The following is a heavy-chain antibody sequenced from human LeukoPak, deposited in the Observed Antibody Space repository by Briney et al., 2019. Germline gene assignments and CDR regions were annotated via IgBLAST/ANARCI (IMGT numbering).Heavy chain of an antibody. CDR3: ARDNYGDCFDY. Sequence: PGGSLRLSCTASGFAFSTFTMNWVRQAPGRGLQWVSSISGTSTYIYYADSVKGRFTISRDNAKNSLYLQMNSLRDEDTAVYYCARDNYGDCFDYWGQGTLVTVSS. CDR1: GFAFSTFT. D-gene: IGHD4-17*01. J-gene: IGHJ4*02. CDR2: ISGTSTYI. V-gene: IGHV3-21*01.